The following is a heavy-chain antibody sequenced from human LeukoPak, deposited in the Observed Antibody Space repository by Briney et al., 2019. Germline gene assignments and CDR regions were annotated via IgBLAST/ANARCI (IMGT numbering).Heavy chain of an antibody. V-gene: IGHV3-23*01. CDR2: ISGSGTST. Sequence: PGGSLRLSCAASGFTFSNYAMSWVRQAPGKGLEWVSGISGSGTSTYYADSVKGRFTIPRDNSKNTLYLQMNSLRAEDTAVYYCATLNYYDGSGYSSSYFDSGGRESWSPSPQ. CDR3: ATLNYYDGSGYSSSYFDS. D-gene: IGHD3-22*01. J-gene: IGHJ4*02. CDR1: GFTFSNYA.